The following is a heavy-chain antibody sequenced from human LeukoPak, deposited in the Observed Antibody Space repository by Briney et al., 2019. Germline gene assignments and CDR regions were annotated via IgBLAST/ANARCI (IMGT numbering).Heavy chain of an antibody. J-gene: IGHJ4*02. D-gene: IGHD2-21*02. Sequence: GGSLRLSCAASGFTFSSYAMSWGRQAPGKGLEWVSAISGSGGSTYYADSVKGRFTISRDNSKNTLYLQMSSLRAEDTAVYYCAKDGGRVVTARNFDYWGQGTLVTVSS. V-gene: IGHV3-23*01. CDR3: AKDGGRVVTARNFDY. CDR1: GFTFSSYA. CDR2: ISGSGGST.